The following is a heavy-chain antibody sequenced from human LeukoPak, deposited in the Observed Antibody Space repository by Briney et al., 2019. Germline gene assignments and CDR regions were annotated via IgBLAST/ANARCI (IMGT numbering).Heavy chain of an antibody. CDR1: GGSVNNYY. Sequence: SETLSLTCIVSGGSVNNYYWSWIRQPPGKGLEWIGYVSYSGNTNYNSSLKSRVSMSVDTSKNQFSLKLISVTAADTAVYYCARGDLYDEGGRNWFDPWGQGTLVTVSS. J-gene: IGHJ5*02. CDR2: VSYSGNT. V-gene: IGHV4-59*02. CDR3: ARGDLYDEGGRNWFDP. D-gene: IGHD5/OR15-5a*01.